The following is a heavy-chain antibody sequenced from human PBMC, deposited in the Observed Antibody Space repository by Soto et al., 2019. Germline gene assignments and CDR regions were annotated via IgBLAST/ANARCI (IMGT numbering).Heavy chain of an antibody. V-gene: IGHV3-23*01. J-gene: IGHJ6*02. CDR2: ISGSGGST. Sequence: GGSLRLSCAASGFTFSSYAMSWVRQAPGKGLEWVSAISGSGGSTYYADSVKGRFTISRDNSKNTLYLQMNGLRAEDTAVYYCAKDNQPLYYYYYGMDVWGQGTTVTVSS. CDR3: AKDNQPLYYYYYGMDV. D-gene: IGHD2-2*01. CDR1: GFTFSSYA.